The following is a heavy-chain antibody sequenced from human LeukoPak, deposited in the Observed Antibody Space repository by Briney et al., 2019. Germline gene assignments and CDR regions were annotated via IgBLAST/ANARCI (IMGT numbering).Heavy chain of an antibody. Sequence: GGSLRLSCAASEFPFSSSWMSWVRQALGKGLEWVANIKQDGSEKYYVDSVKGRFTISRDNAKNSLYLQMNSLRAEDTAVYYCARNYGGNSDSWGQGTLVTVSS. CDR3: ARNYGGNSDS. CDR1: EFPFSSSW. CDR2: IKQDGSEK. J-gene: IGHJ4*02. V-gene: IGHV3-7*04. D-gene: IGHD4-23*01.